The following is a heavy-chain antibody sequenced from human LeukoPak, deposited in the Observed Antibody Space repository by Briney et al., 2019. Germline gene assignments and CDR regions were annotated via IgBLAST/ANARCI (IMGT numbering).Heavy chain of an antibody. J-gene: IGHJ4*02. CDR2: ISPCGGST. D-gene: IGHD6-13*01. V-gene: IGHV1-46*01. CDR3: ARGDSAGAAAGNFDY. Sequence: ASVTVSCKAFGYTFTGYWMHWVRQAPGQGPDWMGVISPCGGSTIYAQKFKGRVTLTRDMSTSADYLELSSLRSEHTAVYYCARGDSAGAAAGNFDYWGQGTLVTVSS. CDR1: GYTFTGYW.